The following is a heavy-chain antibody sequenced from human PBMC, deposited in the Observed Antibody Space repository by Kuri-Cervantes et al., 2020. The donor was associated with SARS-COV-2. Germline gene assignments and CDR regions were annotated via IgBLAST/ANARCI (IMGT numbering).Heavy chain of an antibody. V-gene: IGHV1-45*02. D-gene: IGHD3-3*01. CDR3: ARRAYDEQVDYYYMDV. CDR1: GDTFTYRF. Sequence: SVKVSCKASGDTFTYRFLHWVRQAPGQAPEWMGWITPFNGDTKYAQKFQDRVTITRDRSMNTAYMELSSLRSEDTAMYYCARRAYDEQVDYYYMDVWGKGTTVTVSS. J-gene: IGHJ6*03. CDR2: ITPFNGDT.